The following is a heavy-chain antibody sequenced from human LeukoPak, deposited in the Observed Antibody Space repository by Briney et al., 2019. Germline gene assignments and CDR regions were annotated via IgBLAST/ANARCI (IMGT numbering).Heavy chain of an antibody. CDR3: AIIAAAGYDAFDI. CDR2: INPSGGST. J-gene: IGHJ3*02. CDR1: GYTFTSYY. D-gene: IGHD6-13*01. Sequence: GASVKVSCKASGYTFTSYYMHWVRQAPGQGLEGLGIINPSGGSTSYAQKFQGRVTMTRDTSTSTVYMELSSLRSEDTAVYYCAIIAAAGYDAFDIWGQGTMVTVSS. V-gene: IGHV1-46*01.